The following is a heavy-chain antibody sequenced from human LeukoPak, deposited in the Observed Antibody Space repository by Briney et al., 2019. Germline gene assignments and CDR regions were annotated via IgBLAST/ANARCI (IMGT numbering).Heavy chain of an antibody. CDR3: ARSGYCSGGSCYHYYYYMDV. Sequence: GGSLRLSCAASGFTFSDYYMSWIRQAPGKGLEWVSYISSSGSTIYYADSVKGRFTISRDNAKNSLYLRMNSLRAEDTAVYYCARSGYCSGGSCYHYYYYMDVWGKGTTVTVSS. CDR1: GFTFSDYY. D-gene: IGHD2-15*01. CDR2: ISSSGSTI. V-gene: IGHV3-11*01. J-gene: IGHJ6*03.